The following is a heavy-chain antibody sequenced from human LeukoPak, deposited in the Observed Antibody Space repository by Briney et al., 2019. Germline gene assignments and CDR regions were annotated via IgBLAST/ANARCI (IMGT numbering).Heavy chain of an antibody. Sequence: ASVKVSCKASGYTFTGYYMHWVRQAPGQGLEWMGWINPNSGGTNYAQKFQGRVTMTRDTSISTVYMELSRLRSDDTAVYYCARATVTTSEIDYWGQGTLVTVSS. J-gene: IGHJ4*02. V-gene: IGHV1-2*02. CDR2: INPNSGGT. CDR1: GYTFTGYY. D-gene: IGHD4-17*01. CDR3: ARATVTTSEIDY.